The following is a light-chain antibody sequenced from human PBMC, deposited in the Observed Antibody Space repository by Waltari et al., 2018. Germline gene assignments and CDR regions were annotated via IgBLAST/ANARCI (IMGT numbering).Light chain of an antibody. V-gene: IGKV3-20*01. CDR1: QSVSSNY. J-gene: IGKJ1*01. Sequence: TQSPGTLSLSPGERATLSCRASQSVSSNYLAWYQQKPGQAPRVLIHGASNRATGIPDRFSGSGSGTDFTLTISRLEPEDFAVYYCQQYGSSPWTFGQGTKVEIK. CDR3: QQYGSSPWT. CDR2: GAS.